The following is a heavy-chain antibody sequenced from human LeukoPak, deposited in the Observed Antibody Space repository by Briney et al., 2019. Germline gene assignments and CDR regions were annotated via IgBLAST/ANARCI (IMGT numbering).Heavy chain of an antibody. J-gene: IGHJ5*02. CDR2: IYYSGST. D-gene: IGHD3-3*01. CDR3: ARGITIFGFDP. Sequence: SQTLSLTCTVSGGSISSGGYYWSWIRQHPGKGLEWIGYIYYSGSTYYNPSLKSRVTISVDTSKNQFSLKLSSVTAADSVVDYCARGITIFGFDPWGQGTLVTVSS. V-gene: IGHV4-31*03. CDR1: GGSISSGGYY.